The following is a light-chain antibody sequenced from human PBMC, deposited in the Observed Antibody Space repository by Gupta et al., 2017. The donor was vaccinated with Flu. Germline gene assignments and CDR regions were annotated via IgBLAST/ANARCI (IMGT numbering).Light chain of an antibody. CDR1: QSLLHSNGYNY. V-gene: IGKV2-28*01. CDR2: LGS. Sequence: DIVMTPSPLSLPVTPGEPASISCRSSQSLLHSNGYNYLDWYLQKPGQSPQLLIYLGSNRASGVPDRFSGSGSGTDFTLKISRVEAEDVGVYYCVQALQTPITFGQGTRLEMK. CDR3: VQALQTPIT. J-gene: IGKJ5*01.